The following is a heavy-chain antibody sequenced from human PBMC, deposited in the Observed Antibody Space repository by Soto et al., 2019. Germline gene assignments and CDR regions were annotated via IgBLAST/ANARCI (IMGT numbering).Heavy chain of an antibody. CDR3: AHVSGSWGEYGMDV. V-gene: IGHV2-5*02. Sequence: QIPLKESGPTLVKPTQTLTLTCTFSGFSLNTYGVGVGWIRQPPGKALEWLALIYWDDDKRYSPSLKSRLTIAKDTTKNQVGVIMTNMDPVDTATYYGAHVSGSWGEYGMDVWGQGTTVTVSS. CDR1: GFSLNTYGVG. D-gene: IGHD1-26*01. J-gene: IGHJ6*02. CDR2: IYWDDDK.